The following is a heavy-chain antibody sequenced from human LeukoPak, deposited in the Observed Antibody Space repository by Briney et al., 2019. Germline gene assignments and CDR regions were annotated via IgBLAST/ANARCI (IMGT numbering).Heavy chain of an antibody. V-gene: IGHV4-59*01. Sequence: PSETLSLTCTVSGGSISPYYWSWIRQPPGKRLGWISYISYSGSTNYNPSLKSRVTISVDTSKNQFSLKLTSVTAADTAIYYCARATADTAMVLGYWGQGTLVTVSS. D-gene: IGHD5-18*01. CDR1: GGSISPYY. CDR3: ARATADTAMVLGY. CDR2: ISYSGST. J-gene: IGHJ4*02.